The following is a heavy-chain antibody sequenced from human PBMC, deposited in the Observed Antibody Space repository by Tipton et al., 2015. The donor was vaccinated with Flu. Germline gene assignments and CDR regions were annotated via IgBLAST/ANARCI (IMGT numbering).Heavy chain of an antibody. J-gene: IGHJ6*02. V-gene: IGHV4-59*01. Sequence: LRLSCTVSGGSISSYYWSWIRQPPRKGLEWIGYIYYSGSTNYNHSLQSRVTKSVDTSKNQFSLKLSSVTAADTAVYYCARGIGQDLYYYYGIDVWGHGTTVTVSS. D-gene: IGHD2-15*01. CDR1: GGSISSYY. CDR2: IYYSGST. CDR3: ARGIGQDLYYYYGIDV.